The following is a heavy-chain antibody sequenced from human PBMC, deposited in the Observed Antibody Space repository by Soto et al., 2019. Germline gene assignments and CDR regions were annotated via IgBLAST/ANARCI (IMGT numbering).Heavy chain of an antibody. J-gene: IGHJ4*02. D-gene: IGHD2-21*02. CDR1: GFTVSSNY. CDR3: ARAPPYCGGVCYSAYFDF. CDR2: IYSGGST. V-gene: IGHV3-53*01. Sequence: GGSLRLSCAASGFTVSSNYMSWVRQAPGKGLGWVSAIYSGGSTYYADSVKGRFTISRDNSKNTLYLQMNSLRAEDTAVYYCARAPPYCGGVCYSAYFDFWGQGTLVTVSS.